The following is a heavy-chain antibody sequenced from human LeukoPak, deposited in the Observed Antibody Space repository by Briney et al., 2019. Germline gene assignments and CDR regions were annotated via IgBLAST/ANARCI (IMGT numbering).Heavy chain of an antibody. J-gene: IGHJ4*02. D-gene: IGHD3-22*01. CDR3: ARRYNRLTYYYDSSGYYLDY. V-gene: IGHV4-61*02. CDR2: IYTSGST. CDR1: GGSISSGSYY. Sequence: PSETLSLTCTVSGGSISSGSYYWSWIRQPAGKGLEWIGRIYTSGSTNYNPSLKSRVTISVDTSKNQFSLKLSSVTAAGTAVYYCARRYNRLTYYYDSSGYYLDYWGQGTLVTVSS.